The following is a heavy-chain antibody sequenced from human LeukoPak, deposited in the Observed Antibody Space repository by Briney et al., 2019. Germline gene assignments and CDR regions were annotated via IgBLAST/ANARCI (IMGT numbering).Heavy chain of an antibody. CDR3: AKDTRRYSYGTDAFDI. D-gene: IGHD5-18*01. J-gene: IGHJ3*02. CDR1: GFTFDDYA. V-gene: IGHV3-9*01. CDR2: ISWSSGSI. Sequence: GRSLRLSCAASGFTFDDYAMHWVRQAPGKGLEWVSGISWSSGSIGYADSVKGRFTISRDNAKNSLYLQMNSLRAEDTALYYCAKDTRRYSYGTDAFDIWGQGTMVTVSS.